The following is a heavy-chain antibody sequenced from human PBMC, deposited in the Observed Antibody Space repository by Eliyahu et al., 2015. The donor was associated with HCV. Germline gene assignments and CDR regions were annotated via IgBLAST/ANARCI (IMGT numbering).Heavy chain of an antibody. J-gene: IGHJ4*02. CDR3: ASLSCGGDCPTDPPFLY. CDR2: IYPSGAIX. D-gene: IGHD2-21*02. Sequence: QVQLMQSGAEVKKPGASVKLSCKASGYXFTNYYMHWVRQAPGQGLEWMGIIYPSGAIXTYAQKLQGRVTMTRDTSTSTVYMELSSLRSEDTAVYYCASLSCGGDCPTDPPFLYWGQGTLVTVSS. CDR1: GYXFTNYY. V-gene: IGHV1-46*04.